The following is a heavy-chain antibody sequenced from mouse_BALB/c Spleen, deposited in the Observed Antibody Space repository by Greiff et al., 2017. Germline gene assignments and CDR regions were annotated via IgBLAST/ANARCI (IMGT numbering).Heavy chain of an antibody. J-gene: IGHJ3*01. Sequence: QVQLQQPGAELVKPGASVKLSCKASGYTFTSYYMYWVKQRPGQGLEWIGGINPSNGGTNFNEEFKSKATLTVDKSSSTAYMQLSSLTSEDSAVYYCTRGVGRGWFAYWGQGTLVTVSA. CDR2: INPSNGGT. D-gene: IGHD4-1*01. CDR3: TRGVGRGWFAY. CDR1: GYTFTSYY. V-gene: IGHV1S81*02.